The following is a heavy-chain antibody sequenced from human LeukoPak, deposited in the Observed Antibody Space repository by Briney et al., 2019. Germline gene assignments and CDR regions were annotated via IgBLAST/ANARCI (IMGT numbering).Heavy chain of an antibody. J-gene: IGHJ4*02. CDR2: FDPEDGET. CDR1: GYTLIELS. V-gene: IGHV1-24*01. Sequence: ASVKVSCKVSGYTLIELSMHWVRQAPGKGLEWMGGFDPEDGETIYAQKFQGRVTMTEDTSTDTAYMELSSLRSEDTAVYYCATFGYSSGWSHFDYWGQGTLVTVSS. CDR3: ATFGYSSGWSHFDY. D-gene: IGHD6-19*01.